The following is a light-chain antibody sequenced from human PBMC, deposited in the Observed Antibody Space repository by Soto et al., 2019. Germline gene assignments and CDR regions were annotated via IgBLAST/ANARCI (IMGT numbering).Light chain of an antibody. J-gene: IGKJ5*01. Sequence: EIVMTQSPATLSVSPGERATLSCRASQSVSSNLAWYQQKPGQAPRLLIYGASTRATGIPVRFSGSGSGTEFTLTNSSLQSEDFAVYYCQQYNNWPITFGQGTRLEIK. CDR2: GAS. V-gene: IGKV3-15*01. CDR3: QQYNNWPIT. CDR1: QSVSSN.